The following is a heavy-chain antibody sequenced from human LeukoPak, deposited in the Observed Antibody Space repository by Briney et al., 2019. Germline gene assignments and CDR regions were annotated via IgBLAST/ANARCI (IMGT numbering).Heavy chain of an antibody. CDR3: AKTRPLDSSSWSHGDY. D-gene: IGHD6-13*01. J-gene: IGHJ4*02. Sequence: TGGSLRLSCAASGFTFSMYAMTWVRQAPGKGLEWVSAISGSGDSTYYGDSVKGRFTISRDNSKNTLYLQMNSLRAEDTAVYYCAKTRPLDSSSWSHGDYWGQGTLVTVSS. V-gene: IGHV3-23*01. CDR2: ISGSGDST. CDR1: GFTFSMYA.